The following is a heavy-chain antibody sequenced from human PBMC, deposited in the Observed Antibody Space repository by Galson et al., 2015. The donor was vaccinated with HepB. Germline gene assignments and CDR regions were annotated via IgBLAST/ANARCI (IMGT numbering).Heavy chain of an antibody. CDR3: ARPSLAAADYTFPFDY. J-gene: IGHJ4*02. CDR1: GYTFTSYA. D-gene: IGHD6-13*01. Sequence: SVKVSCKASGYTFTSYAMNWVRQAPGQGLEWMGWINTNTGNPTYAQGFTGRFVFSLDTSVSTAYLQISSLKAEDTAVYYCARPSLAAADYTFPFDYWGQGTLVTVSS. V-gene: IGHV7-4-1*02. CDR2: INTNTGNP.